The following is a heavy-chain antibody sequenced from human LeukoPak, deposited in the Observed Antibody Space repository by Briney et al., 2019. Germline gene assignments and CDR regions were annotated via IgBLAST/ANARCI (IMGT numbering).Heavy chain of an antibody. V-gene: IGHV5-51*01. D-gene: IGHD1-26*01. J-gene: IGHJ4*02. Sequence: GESLKISCKGSGYSFTSYWIGWVRPMPGKGLEWMGIIYPGDSDTRYSPSFQGQVTISADKSLITAYLQWSSLKASDTAMYYCARPTAPYSGSYLGYWGQGTLDTVSS. CDR1: GYSFTSYW. CDR3: ARPTAPYSGSYLGY. CDR2: IYPGDSDT.